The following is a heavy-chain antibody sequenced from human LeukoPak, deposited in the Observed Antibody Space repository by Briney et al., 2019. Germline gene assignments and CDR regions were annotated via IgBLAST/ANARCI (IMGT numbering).Heavy chain of an antibody. V-gene: IGHV3-20*01. CDR1: GFTLDDYG. CDR3: ARDHTAGDAFDI. D-gene: IGHD6-13*01. J-gene: IGHJ3*02. CDR2: INWNGGST. Sequence: TGGSLRLSCAASGFTLDDYGMSWVRQAPGKGLEWVSGINWNGGSTGYADSVKGRCTISRDNPKNSLYLQMNSLRAEDTALYHCARDHTAGDAFDIWGQGTMVTVSS.